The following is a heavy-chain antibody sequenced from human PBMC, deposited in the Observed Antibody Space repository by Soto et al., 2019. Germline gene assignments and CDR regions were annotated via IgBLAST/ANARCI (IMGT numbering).Heavy chain of an antibody. CDR3: ATSGGGWYLY. V-gene: IGHV1-8*01. Sequence: QVQLVQSGAEVKKPGASVKVSCKASGYTFSSYDINWVRQATGQGLEWMGWLNPNSCDTGYAQKFQGRVTMTRNTSINTAYIELSSLTSDDTAVYYCATSGGGWYLYWGQGTLVTVSS. D-gene: IGHD6-19*01. CDR2: LNPNSCDT. J-gene: IGHJ4*02. CDR1: GYTFSSYD.